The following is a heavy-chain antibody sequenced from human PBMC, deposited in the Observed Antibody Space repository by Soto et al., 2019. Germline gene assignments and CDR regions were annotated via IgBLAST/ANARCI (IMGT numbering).Heavy chain of an antibody. Sequence: PVGSLRLSCAASGFTFSSYSMNWVRQAPGKGLEWVSYISSSSTIYYADSVKGRFTISRDNAKNSLYLQMNSLRDEDTAVYYCARAYYGMGDAFDIWGQGTMVTVSS. D-gene: IGHD3-10*01. CDR1: GFTFSSYS. J-gene: IGHJ3*02. V-gene: IGHV3-48*02. CDR2: ISSSSTI. CDR3: ARAYYGMGDAFDI.